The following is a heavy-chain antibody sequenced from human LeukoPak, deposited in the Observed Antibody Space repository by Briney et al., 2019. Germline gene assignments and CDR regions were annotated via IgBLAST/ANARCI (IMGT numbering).Heavy chain of an antibody. J-gene: IGHJ5*02. CDR2: ISSSSSYI. Sequence: PGGSLRLSCAASGFTFSSYSMNWVRQAPGKGLEWVSSISSSSSYIYYADSVKGRFTISRDSSKNTLYLQMNRLRAEDTAVYYCARGDGGSGRGWFDPWGQGTLVTVSS. CDR1: GFTFSSYS. D-gene: IGHD6-19*01. V-gene: IGHV3-21*04. CDR3: ARGDGGSGRGWFDP.